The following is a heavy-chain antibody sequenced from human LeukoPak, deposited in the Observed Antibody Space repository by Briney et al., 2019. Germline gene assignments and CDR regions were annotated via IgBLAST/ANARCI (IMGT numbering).Heavy chain of an antibody. J-gene: IGHJ4*02. V-gene: IGHV3-23*01. CDR2: ISGSGGST. CDR3: AKEEQQLTRYFDY. CDR1: GFTFSSYA. D-gene: IGHD6-13*01. Sequence: GSLLLSCAASGFTFSSYAMSWVRQAPGKGLEWVSAISGSGGSTYYADSVKGRFTISRDNSKDTLYLQMNSLRAEDTAVYYCAKEEQQLTRYFDYWGQGTLVTVSS.